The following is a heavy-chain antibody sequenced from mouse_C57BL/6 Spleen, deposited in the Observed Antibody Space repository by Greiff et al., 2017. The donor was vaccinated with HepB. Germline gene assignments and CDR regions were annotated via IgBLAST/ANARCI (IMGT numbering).Heavy chain of an antibody. CDR2: IWSDGST. V-gene: IGHV2-6-1*01. D-gene: IGHD1-1*01. Sequence: QVQLQQSGPGLVAPSQSLSITCTVSGFSLTSYGVHWVRQPPGKGLEWLVVIWSDGSTTYNSALKSRLSISKDNSKSQVFLKMNSLQTDDTAMYYCARHKGSNPLYYAMDYWGQGTSVTVSS. CDR1: GFSLTSYG. CDR3: ARHKGSNPLYYAMDY. J-gene: IGHJ4*01.